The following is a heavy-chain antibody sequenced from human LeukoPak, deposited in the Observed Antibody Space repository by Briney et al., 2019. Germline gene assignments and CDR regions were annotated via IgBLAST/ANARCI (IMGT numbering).Heavy chain of an antibody. D-gene: IGHD5-18*01. J-gene: IGHJ6*03. V-gene: IGHV4-34*01. CDR3: ARGGGYSYGPNLYYYYYYMDV. Sequence: SETLSLTCAVYGGSFSGYYWSWIRQPPGKGLEWIGEINHSGSTNYNPSLKSRVTISVDTSKNQFSLKLSSVTAADTAVYYCARGGGYSYGPNLYYYYYYMDVWGKGTTVTVSS. CDR1: GGSFSGYY. CDR2: INHSGST.